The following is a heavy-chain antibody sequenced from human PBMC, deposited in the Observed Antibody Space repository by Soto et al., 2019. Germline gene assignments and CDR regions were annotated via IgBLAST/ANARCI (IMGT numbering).Heavy chain of an antibody. V-gene: IGHV1-18*01. Sequence: ASVKVSCKASGYTFTSYGISWVRQAPGQGLEWMGWISAYNGNTNYAQKLQGGVTMTTDTSTSTAYMELRSLRSDDTAVYYCASYGDPYSSSSSPFKYWGLGTLVTV. D-gene: IGHD6-6*01. CDR1: GYTFTSYG. J-gene: IGHJ4*02. CDR2: ISAYNGNT. CDR3: ASYGDPYSSSSSPFKY.